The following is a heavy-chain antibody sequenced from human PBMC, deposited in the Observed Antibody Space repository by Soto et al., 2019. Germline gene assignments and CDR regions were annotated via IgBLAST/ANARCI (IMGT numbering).Heavy chain of an antibody. D-gene: IGHD6-19*01. CDR1: GFTFSSYA. Sequence: QVQLVESGGGVVQPGRSLRLSCAASGFTFSSYAMHWVRQAPGKGLEWVAVIADDGSNKYHADSVKGRFTISRDNSKNTLYMQMNSVRAEDTAVYYCARGGSGWYEDGMDVWGQGTTVTVSS. J-gene: IGHJ6*02. CDR2: IADDGSNK. V-gene: IGHV3-30-3*01. CDR3: ARGGSGWYEDGMDV.